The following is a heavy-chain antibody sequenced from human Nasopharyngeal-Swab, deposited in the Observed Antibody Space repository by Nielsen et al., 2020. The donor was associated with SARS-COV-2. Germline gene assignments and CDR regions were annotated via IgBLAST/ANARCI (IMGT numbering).Heavy chain of an antibody. J-gene: IGHJ4*02. CDR3: VRSSSWYYFDY. CDR1: GDSIAYSTFY. D-gene: IGHD6-13*01. V-gene: IGHV4-39*01. Sequence: SETLSLTCTVSGDSIAYSTFYCGWIRQPPGKGLEWIGNIYYNGNTYQNPSLKSRLTISVDKSKNQFSLQLSSVTAADTAVYYCVRSSSWYYFDYWAQGTQVTVSS. CDR2: IYYNGNT.